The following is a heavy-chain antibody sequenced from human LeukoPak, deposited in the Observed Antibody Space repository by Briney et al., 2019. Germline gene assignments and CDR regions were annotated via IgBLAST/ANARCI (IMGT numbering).Heavy chain of an antibody. Sequence: SSETLSLTCTVSGGSISSYYWSWIRQPAGKGLEWNGRIYTSGSTNYNPSLKSRVTMSVDTSKNQFSLKLSSVTAADTAVYYCARDPRITMTRGYYYYMDVWGKGTTVTVSS. CDR3: ARDPRITMTRGYYYYMDV. D-gene: IGHD3-22*01. V-gene: IGHV4-4*07. CDR1: GGSISSYY. J-gene: IGHJ6*03. CDR2: IYTSGST.